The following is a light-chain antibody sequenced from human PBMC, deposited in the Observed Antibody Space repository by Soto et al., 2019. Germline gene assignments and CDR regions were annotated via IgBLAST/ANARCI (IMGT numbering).Light chain of an antibody. CDR1: SSDVAGYNY. CDR3: SSYTSSSTGV. Sequence: QSALTQPASVSGSPEQSITLSCTGTSSDVAGYNYVSWYQQHPGKAPKLMIYEVSNRPSGVSNRFSGSKSGNTASLTISGLQAEDEGDYYCSSYTSSSTGVFGPGTKLTVL. CDR2: EVS. J-gene: IGLJ1*01. V-gene: IGLV2-14*01.